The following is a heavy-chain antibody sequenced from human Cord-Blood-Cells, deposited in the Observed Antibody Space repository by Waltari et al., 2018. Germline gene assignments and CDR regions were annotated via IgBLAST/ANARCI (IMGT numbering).Heavy chain of an antibody. CDR1: GYTFTGYY. Sequence: QVQLVQSGAEVKKPGASVKVSCKASGYTFTGYYMHWVRQAPGQGLGWMGRINPNSGGTNYAQKSQGRVTMTRDTSISTAYMERSRWRSEDTAVYYGASWADYGSSSDYWGEGTLGTVSA. D-gene: IGHD6-6*01. V-gene: IGHV1-2*06. CDR3: ASWADYGSSSDY. J-gene: IGHJ4*02. CDR2: INPNSGGT.